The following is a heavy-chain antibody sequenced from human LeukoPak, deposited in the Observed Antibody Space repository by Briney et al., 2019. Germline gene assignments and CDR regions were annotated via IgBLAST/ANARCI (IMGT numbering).Heavy chain of an antibody. V-gene: IGHV3-23*01. Sequence: GGSLRLSCAASGFTFSSYAMSWVRQAPGKGLEWVSAISGSGGSTYYADSVKGRFTISRDNSKNTLYLQMNSLRAEDTAVYYCAYSIVDTAMIDYYYYYGMDVWGQETTVTVSS. D-gene: IGHD5-18*01. CDR1: GFTFSSYA. J-gene: IGHJ6*02. CDR2: ISGSGGST. CDR3: AYSIVDTAMIDYYYYYGMDV.